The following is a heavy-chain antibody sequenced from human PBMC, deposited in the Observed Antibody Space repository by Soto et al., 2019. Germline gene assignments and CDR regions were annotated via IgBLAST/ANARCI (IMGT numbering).Heavy chain of an antibody. CDR1: GFTFSCRW. CDR2: IKQDGSQK. J-gene: IGHJ5*02. CDR3: ARGYSSSPNWFDP. Sequence: PRGSLRLSWGACGFTFSCRWMSLVRQAPGKGLEWVANIKQDGSQKYYVDSVKGRFTISRDNAMNSLYLQMNSLRAEDTAMYYCARGYSSSPNWFDPWGQGTLVTVSS. V-gene: IGHV3-7*03. D-gene: IGHD6-6*01.